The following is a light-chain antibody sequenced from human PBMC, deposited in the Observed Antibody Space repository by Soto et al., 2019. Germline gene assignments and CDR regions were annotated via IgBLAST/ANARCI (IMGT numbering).Light chain of an antibody. CDR3: QRYNTFSGT. J-gene: IGKJ1*01. V-gene: IGKV1-5*03. CDR1: QTISSW. CDR2: KAS. Sequence: DIQMTQSPSTLSGSVGDRVTITCRASQTISSWLAWYQQKPGKAPKLLIYKASTLKSGVPSRFSGSGSGTEFTLTISSLQPDDFATYYCQRYNTFSGTFGPGTKV.